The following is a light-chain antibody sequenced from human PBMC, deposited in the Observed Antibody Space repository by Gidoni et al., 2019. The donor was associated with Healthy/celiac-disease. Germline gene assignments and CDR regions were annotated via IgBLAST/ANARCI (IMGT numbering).Light chain of an antibody. Sequence: QSVLTQPPSVSAAPRQGVTISCSGSSSNIGNNAVNWYQQPPGKAPKLLIYYDDLLPSGVSDRFSGSKSGTSASLAISGLQSEDEADYYCAAWDDSLNGWVFGGGTKLTV. CDR2: YDD. CDR3: AAWDDSLNGWV. V-gene: IGLV1-36*01. J-gene: IGLJ3*02. CDR1: SSNIGNNA.